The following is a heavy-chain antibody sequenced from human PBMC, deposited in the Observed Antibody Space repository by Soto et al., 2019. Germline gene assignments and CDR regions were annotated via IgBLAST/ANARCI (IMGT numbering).Heavy chain of an antibody. CDR1: GFTFSSYA. CDR3: GRCSSTSCHLGSDY. D-gene: IGHD2-2*01. J-gene: IGHJ4*02. V-gene: IGHV3-30-3*01. CDR2: ISYDGINT. Sequence: GGSLRLSCAASGFTFSSYAMNWVRQAPGKGLEWVALISYDGINTYYADSVKGRFTISRDSSKNMLYLQMNSLRAADTAVYYCGRCSSTSCHLGSDYWGQGTLVTVSS.